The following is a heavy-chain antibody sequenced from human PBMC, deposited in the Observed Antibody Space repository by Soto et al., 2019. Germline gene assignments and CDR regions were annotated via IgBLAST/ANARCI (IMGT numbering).Heavy chain of an antibody. V-gene: IGHV3-30*04. Sequence: VGSLRLSCAASVFTFSNYTMHCVRQAPGKGLEWVALISYDEIDKYYADAVKGRFTISRDNSKNTLYLRMDSLRAEDTAVYYFAGTSGSSQYWGQATLVSVS. CDR1: VFTFSNYT. D-gene: IGHD3-10*01. CDR3: AGTSGSSQY. CDR2: ISYDEIDK. J-gene: IGHJ4*02.